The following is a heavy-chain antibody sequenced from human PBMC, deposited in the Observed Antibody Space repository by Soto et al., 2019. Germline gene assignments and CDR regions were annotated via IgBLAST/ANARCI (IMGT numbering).Heavy chain of an antibody. CDR2: IDSSAEK. CDR1: GLTITDSEMG. Sequence: QVTLKESGPVLVKPTETLTLRCTVSGLTITDSEMGVSWIRQPPGQPLEWLAHIDSSAEKSYRTFLKSRLAISKDTSKSQIVLTMSNMDPAHTATYYCARRHLAVAVSPWFDPWGQGIPVTVSS. CDR3: ARRHLAVAVSPWFDP. J-gene: IGHJ5*02. V-gene: IGHV2-26*01. D-gene: IGHD6-19*01.